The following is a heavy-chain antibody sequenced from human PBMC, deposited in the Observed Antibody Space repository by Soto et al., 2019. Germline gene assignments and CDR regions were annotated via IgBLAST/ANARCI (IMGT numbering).Heavy chain of an antibody. CDR2: MSAFSDSV. V-gene: IGHV3-23*01. Sequence: EVTLRRPFVTSGVGFTSWSMSWIPQAQRKRPSGVAGMSAFSDSVLYEDSVEGRFTISRDNSKDTLYLQLNSLRADDTAVYLCVDKRRSGGDTLYFDSWGHGTLVT. CDR3: VDKRRSGGDTLYFDS. J-gene: IGHJ4*01. D-gene: IGHD2-21*02. CDR1: GVGFTSWS.